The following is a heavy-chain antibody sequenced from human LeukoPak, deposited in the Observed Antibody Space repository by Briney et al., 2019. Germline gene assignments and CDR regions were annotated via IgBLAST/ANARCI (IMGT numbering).Heavy chain of an antibody. V-gene: IGHV4-59*08. Sequence: SETLSLTCTVSGGSISNYYWSWIRQPPGKGLEWIGFIYYSGTTHYNLSLKSRVTMSVATSNNQFSLRLSSVTAADTAIYYCARHSGASPHYFDYWGQGALVTVSS. CDR2: IYYSGTT. D-gene: IGHD1-26*01. CDR1: GGSISNYY. J-gene: IGHJ4*02. CDR3: ARHSGASPHYFDY.